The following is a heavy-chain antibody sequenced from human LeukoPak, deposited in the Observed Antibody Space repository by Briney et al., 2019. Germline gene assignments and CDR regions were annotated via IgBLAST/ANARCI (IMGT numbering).Heavy chain of an antibody. J-gene: IGHJ4*02. CDR3: ARLNDCSSISCYSY. CDR2: IYYSGTT. CDR1: GGSISSRTSY. Sequence: SETLSLTCTVSGGSISSRTSYWGWIRQPPGKGLEWIGSIYYSGTTYYSPSLKSRVTISVDTSKNQFSLRLSSVTAADTAVYYCARLNDCSSISCYSYWGQGTLVTVSS. V-gene: IGHV4-39*01. D-gene: IGHD2-2*02.